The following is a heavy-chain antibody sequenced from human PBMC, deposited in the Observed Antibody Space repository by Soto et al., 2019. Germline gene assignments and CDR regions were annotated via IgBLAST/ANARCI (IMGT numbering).Heavy chain of an antibody. Sequence: GGSVRLSGVASEFTDLSKHMTWVCQAPGKGLEWVSFIYSGGGTDYADSVKGRFTISRDNSKNTLYLQMNSLRVEDTAVYYCGTWNFQYWGQGILVTVSS. CDR3: GTWNFQY. CDR1: EFTDLSKH. D-gene: IGHD1-7*01. J-gene: IGHJ4*02. CDR2: IYSGGGT. V-gene: IGHV3-66*01.